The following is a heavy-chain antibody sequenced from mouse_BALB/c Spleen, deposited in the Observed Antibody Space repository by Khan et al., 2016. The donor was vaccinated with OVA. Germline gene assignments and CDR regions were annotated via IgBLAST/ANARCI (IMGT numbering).Heavy chain of an antibody. CDR2: ISYSGST. Sequence: EVQLQESGPGLVKPSQSLSLTCTVTGYSITSDYAWNWIRQFPGNQLEWMGCISYSGSTNYSPSLKSRISITRDTSKNQSFLQLNSVTAEDTATYYCASELGRYYAMDDWGQGTSVTVAS. J-gene: IGHJ4*01. CDR1: GYSITSDYA. D-gene: IGHD4-1*01. CDR3: ASELGRYYAMDD. V-gene: IGHV3-2*02.